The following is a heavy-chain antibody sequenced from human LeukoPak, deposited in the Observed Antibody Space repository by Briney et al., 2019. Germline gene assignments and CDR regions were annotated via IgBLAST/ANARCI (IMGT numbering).Heavy chain of an antibody. CDR2: IDWYDDK. Sequence: SGPTLVNPTQTLTLTCTISVFSLSTSGMCVSWIRQPPGKALKWLTRIDWYDDKYFGICLKTRLTISKDTSKIQVVLTMTNMDPVDTATYYCERTAVDGGYYFDFWGQGTLVTVSS. J-gene: IGHJ4*02. D-gene: IGHD6-19*01. CDR3: ERTAVDGGYYFDF. V-gene: IGHV2-70*11. CDR1: VFSLSTSGMC.